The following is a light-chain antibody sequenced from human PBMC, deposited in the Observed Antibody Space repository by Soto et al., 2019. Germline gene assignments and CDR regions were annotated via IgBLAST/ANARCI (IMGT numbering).Light chain of an antibody. V-gene: IGLV2-14*01. CDR1: NSDIGGYIY. CDR3: SSYSSANTVI. CDR2: EVS. J-gene: IGLJ2*01. Sequence: QSALTQPASVSASPGQSITISCTGTNSDIGGYIYVSWYQHHPGKAPRLMIYEVSNRPSGVSNRFSGSKSGNTASLTISGLQAEDEAQYYCSSYSSANTVIFGGGTKLTV.